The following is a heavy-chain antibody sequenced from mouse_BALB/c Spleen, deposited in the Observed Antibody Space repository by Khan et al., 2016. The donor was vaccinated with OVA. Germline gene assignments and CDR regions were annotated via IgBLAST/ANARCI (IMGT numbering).Heavy chain of an antibody. Sequence: QVQLQQSGPELVKPGASVKMSCKAAGYTFTDYVISWVKQRTGQGLEWIGEIYPGSGSTYYNEKFKGKATLTADTSSKTAYMQLSSLTSEDSAVYSCAKIFYGNSYAMDYWGQGTSVTVSS. CDR1: GYTFTDYV. J-gene: IGHJ4*01. D-gene: IGHD2-1*01. CDR2: IYPGSGST. V-gene: IGHV1-81*01. CDR3: AKIFYGNSYAMDY.